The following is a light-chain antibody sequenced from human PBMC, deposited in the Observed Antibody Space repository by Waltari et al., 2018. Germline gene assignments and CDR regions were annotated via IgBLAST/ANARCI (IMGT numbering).Light chain of an antibody. J-gene: IGLJ2*01. CDR1: SSNLGDGNH. V-gene: IGLV1-40*01. Sequence: QSVLPQPPSVSGTPGQRVTISCTGSSSNLGDGNHVHWYQKIPGTAPKLLIFGNNNRPSGVPDRFSGSKSGTSASLAITGLQAEDEGDYYCQSFDSRLSDGVVFGGGTKVTVL. CDR2: GNN. CDR3: QSFDSRLSDGVV.